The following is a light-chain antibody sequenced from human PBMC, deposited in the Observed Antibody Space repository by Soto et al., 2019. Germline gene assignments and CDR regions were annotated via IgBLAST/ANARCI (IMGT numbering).Light chain of an antibody. J-gene: IGKJ1*01. CDR1: QSVSSY. Sequence: EIVFTQSPATLSLSPGERATLSCSASQSVSSYLAWYAQKPGQAPRLLIYDASNRDTGIPARFSGSGSGTEFTRTISSLEPEDVAVDYCQQRSNWLWTFGQGTKVDIK. CDR2: DAS. CDR3: QQRSNWLWT. V-gene: IGKV3-11*01.